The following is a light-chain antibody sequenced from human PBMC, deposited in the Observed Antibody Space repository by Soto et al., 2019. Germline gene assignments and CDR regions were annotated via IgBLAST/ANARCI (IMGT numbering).Light chain of an antibody. V-gene: IGLV1-44*01. CDR1: SSNIGSNT. CDR3: ASYTSSSTSVI. J-gene: IGLJ2*01. Sequence: QSVLTQPPSASGTPGQRVTISCSESSSNIGSNTVNWYQQLPGTAPKLLIYTNNQRPSGVPDRFSGSKSGTSASLAISGLQAEDEADYYCASYTSSSTSVIFGRGTKLTVL. CDR2: TNN.